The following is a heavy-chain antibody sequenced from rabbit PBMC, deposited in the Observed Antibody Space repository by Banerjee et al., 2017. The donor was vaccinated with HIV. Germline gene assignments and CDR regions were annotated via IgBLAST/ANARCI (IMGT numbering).Heavy chain of an antibody. Sequence: QSLEESGGDPVKPGASLTLTCTASGFDFISNAMCWVRQAPGKGLEWIACIYSGSSGRPYYASWAKGRFTISKASSTTVTLQMTSLTAADTATYFCARGLLIGDLWGPGTLVTVS. CDR1: GFDFISNA. V-gene: IGHV1S40*01. J-gene: IGHJ6*01. D-gene: IGHD4-2*01. CDR3: ARGLLIGDL. CDR2: IYSGSSGRP.